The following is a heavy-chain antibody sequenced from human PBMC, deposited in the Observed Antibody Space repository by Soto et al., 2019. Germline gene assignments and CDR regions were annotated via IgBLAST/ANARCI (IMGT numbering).Heavy chain of an antibody. CDR1: GYSFTTYW. CDR2: MFPGDSDT. D-gene: IGHD6-19*01. Sequence: GESLKISCKGSGYSFTTYWIGWVRQLPGQGLEWMGVMFPGDSDTRYSPSFQGQVTMSADTSTTTAYLEWSSLKAADSAMYYCARGPGSSLDTKDVWGQGTTVTVSS. J-gene: IGHJ6*02. CDR3: ARGPGSSLDTKDV. V-gene: IGHV5-51*01.